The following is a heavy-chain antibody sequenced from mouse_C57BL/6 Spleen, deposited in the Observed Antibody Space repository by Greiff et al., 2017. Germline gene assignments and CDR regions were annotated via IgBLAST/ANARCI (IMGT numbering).Heavy chain of an antibody. V-gene: IGHV5-9*01. CDR3: ARNGYYWFAY. D-gene: IGHD2-3*01. Sequence: EVKLVESGGGLVKPGGSLKLSCAASGFTFSSYTMSWVRQTPEKRLEWVATISGGGGNTYYPDSVKGRFTISRDNAKNTLYLQMSSLRSEDTALYYCARNGYYWFAYWGQGTLVTVSA. J-gene: IGHJ3*01. CDR1: GFTFSSYT. CDR2: ISGGGGNT.